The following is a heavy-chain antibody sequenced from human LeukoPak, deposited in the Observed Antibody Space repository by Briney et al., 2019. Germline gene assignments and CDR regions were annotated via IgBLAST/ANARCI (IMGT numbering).Heavy chain of an antibody. V-gene: IGHV5-51*01. D-gene: IGHD3-3*01. CDR3: ARRITIYGVGNWFDH. J-gene: IGHJ5*02. CDR1: GYRFTTHW. CDR2: IYPGDSDT. Sequence: GXSLKISFKGFGYRFTTHWIGWVRPMPGKGLEWMGLIYPGDSDTRYSPSFQGQVTISADKSTSTAYLQWSSLKPSDTAMYYCARRITIYGVGNWFDHWGQGTLVTVSS.